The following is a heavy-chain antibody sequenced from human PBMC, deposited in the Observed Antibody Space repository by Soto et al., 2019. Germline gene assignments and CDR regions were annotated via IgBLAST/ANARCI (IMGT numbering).Heavy chain of an antibody. V-gene: IGHV1-69*13. CDR3: ASNYYYYYGMDV. Sequence: GASVKVSCKASGGTFSSYAISWVRQAPGQGLEWMGGIIPIFGTANYAQKFQGRVTITADESTSTAYMELSSLRSEDTAVYYCASNYYYYYGMDVWGQGTTVTVSS. J-gene: IGHJ6*02. CDR2: IIPIFGTA. CDR1: GGTFSSYA.